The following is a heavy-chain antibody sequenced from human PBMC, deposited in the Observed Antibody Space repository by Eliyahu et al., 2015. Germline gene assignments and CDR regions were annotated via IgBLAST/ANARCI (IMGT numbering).Heavy chain of an antibody. D-gene: IGHD2-2*01. CDR1: XGTFSXYA. CDR3: ARDPCSSTSCYTPGWFDP. Sequence: QVQLVQSGAEVKKPGSSVKXXCKASXGTFSXYAISWVRQAPGQGXEWMGRIIPILGIANYAQKFQGRVTITADKSTSTAYMELSSLRSEDTAVYYCARDPCSSTSCYTPGWFDPWGQGTLVTVSS. J-gene: IGHJ5*02. CDR2: IIPILGIA. V-gene: IGHV1-69*04.